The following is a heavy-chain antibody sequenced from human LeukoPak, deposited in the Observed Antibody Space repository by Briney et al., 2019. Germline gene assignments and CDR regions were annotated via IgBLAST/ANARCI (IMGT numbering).Heavy chain of an antibody. D-gene: IGHD3-10*01. CDR3: ARQSRDGSKTRGYYFDY. CDR2: IYPADSDT. J-gene: IGHJ4*02. V-gene: IGHV5-51*01. CDR1: GYSFTNYW. Sequence: GESLKISCKGSGYSFTNYWVGWVRQMPGKGLEWMGIIYPADSDTTYSPSFQGQVTISADMSIDTVYLQWSSLKASDTAIYYCARQSRDGSKTRGYYFDYWGQGTLVTVSS.